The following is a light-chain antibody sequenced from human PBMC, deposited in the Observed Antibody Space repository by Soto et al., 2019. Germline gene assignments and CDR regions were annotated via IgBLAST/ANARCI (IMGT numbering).Light chain of an antibody. CDR3: QTWGTGIVI. CDR2: LNNDGSH. V-gene: IGLV4-69*01. CDR1: SGHSTNA. J-gene: IGLJ2*01. Sequence: QLVLTQSPSASASLGASVKLTCTLSSGHSTNAIAWHQQQPEKGPRYLMNLNNDGSHSKGDGIPDRFSGSSSGAERYHTISSLQSEDEADYYCQTWGTGIVIFGGGTKLTVL.